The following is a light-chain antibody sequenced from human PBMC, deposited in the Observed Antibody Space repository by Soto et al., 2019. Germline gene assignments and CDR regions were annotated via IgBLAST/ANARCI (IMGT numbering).Light chain of an antibody. J-gene: IGLJ1*01. CDR3: SSYTTRTPLSV. CDR1: SSDVGSYNY. Sequence: QSALTQPASVSGSPGQSITISCTGTSSDVGSYNYVSWYQLHPGKAPKLMIYEVSNRPSGVSNRFSGSKSGDTASLTISGLQAEDEADYYCSSYTTRTPLSVFGTGTKVT. V-gene: IGLV2-14*01. CDR2: EVS.